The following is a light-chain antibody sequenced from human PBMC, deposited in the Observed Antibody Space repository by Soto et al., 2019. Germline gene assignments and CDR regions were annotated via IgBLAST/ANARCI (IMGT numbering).Light chain of an antibody. CDR3: VQSIYLPLT. Sequence: DVVMTQTPVSLSVTPGQAASISCKSTLSLLYSDGKTYLYWYLQKPGKAPQLLIYEGSRRSSGVPERFSGTGSGTDFTLTISRVEADDVGVYYCVQSIYLPLTCGGGTTVEIK. CDR2: EGS. V-gene: IGKV2-29*03. J-gene: IGKJ4*01. CDR1: LSLLYSDGKTY.